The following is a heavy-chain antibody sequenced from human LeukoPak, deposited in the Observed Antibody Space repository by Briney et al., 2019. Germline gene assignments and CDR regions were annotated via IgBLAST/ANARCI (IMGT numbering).Heavy chain of an antibody. CDR3: ARDRYDFWSGHRANWFDP. V-gene: IGHV4-59*01. D-gene: IGHD3-3*01. Sequence: PSETLSLTCTVSGGSISSYYWSWIRQPPGKGLEWIGYIYYSGSTNYNPSLKSRVTISVDTSRNQFSLKLSSVTAADTAVYHCARDRYDFWSGHRANWFDPWGQGTLVTVSS. CDR1: GGSISSYY. J-gene: IGHJ5*02. CDR2: IYYSGST.